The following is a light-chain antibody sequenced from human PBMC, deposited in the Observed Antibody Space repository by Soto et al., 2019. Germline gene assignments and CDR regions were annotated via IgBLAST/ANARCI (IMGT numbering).Light chain of an antibody. CDR3: TSYAGSYRSFYG. Sequence: QSVLTQPPSASGSPGQSVTISCTGTSSDVGAYNYVSWYQQLPGKAPKLIISEVSKRPSGVPDRFSGSQSGNTASLSVSGLQAEDDADYSCTSYAGSYRSFYGFGTVTKLTVL. V-gene: IGLV2-8*01. CDR2: EVS. CDR1: SSDVGAYNY. J-gene: IGLJ1*01.